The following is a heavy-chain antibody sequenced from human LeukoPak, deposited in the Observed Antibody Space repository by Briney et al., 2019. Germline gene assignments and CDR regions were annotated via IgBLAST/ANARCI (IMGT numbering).Heavy chain of an antibody. CDR1: GFTFSSYS. Sequence: PGGSLRLSCAASGFTFSSYSMNWVRQAPGKGLEWVSSISSSSSYIYYADSVKGRFTISRDNAKNSLYLQMNSLRAEDTAVYYCAREPPHGDPPYGMDVWGQGTTVTVSS. J-gene: IGHJ6*02. D-gene: IGHD4-17*01. CDR2: ISSSSSYI. V-gene: IGHV3-21*01. CDR3: AREPPHGDPPYGMDV.